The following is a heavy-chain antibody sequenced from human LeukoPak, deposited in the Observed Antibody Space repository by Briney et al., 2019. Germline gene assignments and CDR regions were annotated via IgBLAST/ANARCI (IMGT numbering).Heavy chain of an antibody. CDR2: INHSGST. Sequence: SETLSLTCAVYGGSFSGYYWSWIRQPPGKGLEWIGEINHSGSTNYNPSLKSRVTISVDTSKNQFSLKLSSVTAADTAVYYCARLPASYDILTGYYFLQIDYWGQGTLVTVSS. J-gene: IGHJ4*02. CDR3: ARLPASYDILTGYYFLQIDY. D-gene: IGHD3-9*01. V-gene: IGHV4-34*01. CDR1: GGSFSGYY.